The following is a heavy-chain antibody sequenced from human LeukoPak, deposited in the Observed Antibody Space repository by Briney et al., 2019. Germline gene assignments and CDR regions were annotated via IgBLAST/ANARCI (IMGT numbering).Heavy chain of an antibody. CDR3: ARVVDRYAFDI. J-gene: IGHJ3*02. V-gene: IGHV4-59*01. D-gene: IGHD1-14*01. CDR1: GGSISSYY. CDR2: IYYSGST. Sequence: SETLSLTCPVSGGSISSYYWSWIRQPPGKGLEWIGYIYYSGSTNYNPSLKSRVTISVDTSKNQFSLKLSSVTAADTAVYYCARVVDRYAFDIWGQGTMVTVSS.